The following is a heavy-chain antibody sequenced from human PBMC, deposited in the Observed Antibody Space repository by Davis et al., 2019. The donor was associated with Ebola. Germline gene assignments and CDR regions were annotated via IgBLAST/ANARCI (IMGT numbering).Heavy chain of an antibody. D-gene: IGHD5-12*01. V-gene: IGHV3-48*03. CDR2: IGPSGTDI. CDR3: AKEEGMRRRWMAHFDY. Sequence: PGGSLRLSCITSGFTFYRYEMTWVRQAPGGGLEWISYIGPSGTDIAYADSVRGRFTISRDNAKNSLFLQMNSLRAEDTAVYYCAKEEGMRRRWMAHFDYWGRGTQVTVSS. CDR1: GFTFYRYE. J-gene: IGHJ4*02.